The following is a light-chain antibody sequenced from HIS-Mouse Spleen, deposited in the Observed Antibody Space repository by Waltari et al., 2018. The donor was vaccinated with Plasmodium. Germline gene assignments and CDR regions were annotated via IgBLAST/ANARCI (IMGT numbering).Light chain of an antibody. V-gene: IGLV3-1*01. CDR2: QDS. Sequence: SYELTQPPSVSVSPGPTASITCSGDTLGAKYACWYQQKPGPSPVLVIYQDSKRPSGIPERFSGSNSGNTATLTISGTQAMDEADYYCQAWDSSTAYVVFGGGTKLTVL. CDR1: TLGAKY. CDR3: QAWDSSTAYVV. J-gene: IGLJ2*01.